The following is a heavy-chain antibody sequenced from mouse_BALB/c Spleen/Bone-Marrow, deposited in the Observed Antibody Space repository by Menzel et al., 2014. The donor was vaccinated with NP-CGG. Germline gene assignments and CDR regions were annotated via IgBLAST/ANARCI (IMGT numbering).Heavy chain of an antibody. V-gene: IGHV1-4*01. J-gene: IGHJ3*01. CDR2: IIPTSDYT. CDR1: GYTFTSYT. CDR3: AREARTGAWFAY. D-gene: IGHD4-1*01. Sequence: QVQLQQSGAELARPGASVKMSCKASGYTFTSYTMQWIRQRPGQGLEWIGYIIPTSDYTNYNQKFKDKATLTADKSSSTAYMQLSSLTSEYLAVYYCAREARTGAWFAYWGQGTLVTVSA.